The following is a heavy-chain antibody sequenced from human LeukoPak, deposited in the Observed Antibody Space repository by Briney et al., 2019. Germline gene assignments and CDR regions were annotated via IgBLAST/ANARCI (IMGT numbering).Heavy chain of an antibody. D-gene: IGHD5-18*01. Sequence: ASETLSLTCTVSGGSISSYYWSWIRQPPGKGLEWIGYIYYSGSTNYNPSLKSRVTISVDTSKNQFSLKLSSVTAADTAAYYCARVGYTAMVKSFDIWGQGTMVTVSS. CDR2: IYYSGST. J-gene: IGHJ3*02. CDR1: GGSISSYY. CDR3: ARVGYTAMVKSFDI. V-gene: IGHV4-59*01.